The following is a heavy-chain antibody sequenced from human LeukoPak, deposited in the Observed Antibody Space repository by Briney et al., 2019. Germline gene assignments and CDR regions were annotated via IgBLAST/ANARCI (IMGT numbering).Heavy chain of an antibody. CDR3: AKDSGDGYTNHALFDY. CDR2: ISGSGGST. CDR1: GFTFSSYA. V-gene: IGHV3-23*01. J-gene: IGHJ4*02. D-gene: IGHD5-24*01. Sequence: GGSLRLSCAASGFTFSSYAMSWVHQAPGKGLEWVSAISGSGGSTYYADSVKGRFTISRDNSKNMLYLQMNSLRADDTAVYYCAKDSGDGYTNHALFDYWGQGALVTVSS.